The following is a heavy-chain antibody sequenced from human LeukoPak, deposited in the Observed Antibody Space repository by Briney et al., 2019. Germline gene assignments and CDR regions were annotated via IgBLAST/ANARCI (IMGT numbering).Heavy chain of an antibody. CDR1: GYSFTSYW. J-gene: IGHJ2*01. V-gene: IGHV5-51*03. CDR3: ARRLRAAAGSWYFDL. CDR2: IYPGDSDT. D-gene: IGHD6-13*01. Sequence: KPGESLRISCKGSGYSFTSYWIGWVRQMPGKGLEWMGIIYPGDSDTRYSPSFQGQVTISADKSISTAYLQWSSLKASDTAMYYCARRLRAAAGSWYFDLWGRGTLVTVSS.